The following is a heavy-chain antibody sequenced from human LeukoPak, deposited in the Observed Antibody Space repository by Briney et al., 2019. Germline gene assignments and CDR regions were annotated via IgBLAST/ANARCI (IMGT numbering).Heavy chain of an antibody. CDR1: GCTFDDYG. CDR2: INWNGGST. Sequence: GGSLRLSCAASGCTFDDYGMSWVRQAPGKGLEWVSGINWNGGSTGYADSVKGRFTISRDNAKNSLYLQMNSLRAEDTAVYYCARGSSGWYLVDYWGQGTLVTVSS. D-gene: IGHD6-19*01. V-gene: IGHV3-20*04. CDR3: ARGSSGWYLVDY. J-gene: IGHJ4*02.